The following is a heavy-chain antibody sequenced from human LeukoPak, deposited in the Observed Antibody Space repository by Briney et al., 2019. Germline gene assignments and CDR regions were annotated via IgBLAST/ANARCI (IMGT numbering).Heavy chain of an antibody. Sequence: PSETLSLTCTVSGGSISSGGYYWSWIRQHPGKGLEWIGYIYYSGSTYYNPSLKSRVTISVDTSKNQFSLKLSSVTAADTAVYYCARAGSRGYSYGTGVDYWGQGTLVTVSS. D-gene: IGHD5-18*01. CDR1: GGSISSGGYY. V-gene: IGHV4-31*03. J-gene: IGHJ4*02. CDR3: ARAGSRGYSYGTGVDY. CDR2: IYYSGST.